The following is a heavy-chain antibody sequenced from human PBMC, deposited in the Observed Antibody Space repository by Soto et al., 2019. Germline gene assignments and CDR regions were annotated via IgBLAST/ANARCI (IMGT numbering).Heavy chain of an antibody. D-gene: IGHD3-16*01. Sequence: PSETLSLTCTASGGSSSSSTYSWGWIRQPPGKGLEWFGSMHYSGATYYNPSLKSRVSISVDTSKSQFSLKLTFVTAADTAVYFCARQGSNSSRRLSWFDRWGQVTLVTVAS. CDR3: ARQGSNSSRRLSWFDR. CDR2: MHYSGAT. V-gene: IGHV4-39*01. J-gene: IGHJ5*02. CDR1: GGSSSSSTYS.